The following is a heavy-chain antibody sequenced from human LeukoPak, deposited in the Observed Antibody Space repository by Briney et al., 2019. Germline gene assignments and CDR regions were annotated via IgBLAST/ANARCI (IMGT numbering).Heavy chain of an antibody. CDR2: INHSGST. CDR1: GGSFSGYY. D-gene: IGHD3-22*01. CDR3: ARGDSSGYYYSWFDP. V-gene: IGHV4-34*01. Sequence: KPSETLSLTCAVYGGSFSGYYWSWIRQPPGKGLEWIGEINHSGSTNYNPSLNSRVTISVDTSKNQFSLKLSSVTAADTAVYYCARGDSSGYYYSWFDPWGQGTLVTVSS. J-gene: IGHJ5*02.